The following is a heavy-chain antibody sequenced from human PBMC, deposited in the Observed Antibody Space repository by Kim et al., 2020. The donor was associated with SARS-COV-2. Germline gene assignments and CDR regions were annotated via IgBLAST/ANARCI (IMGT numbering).Heavy chain of an antibody. Sequence: SVKVSCKASGGTFSSYAISWVRQAPGQGLEWMGGIIPIFGTANYAQKFQGRVTITGKNSRATANWGRASLGLRATPGFNCGRNRIGGNWDPLANWGQET. V-gene: IGHV1-69*13. J-gene: IGHJ4*02. CDR3: GRNRIGGNWDPLAN. CDR1: GGTFSSYA. D-gene: IGHD2-15*01. CDR2: IIPIFGTA.